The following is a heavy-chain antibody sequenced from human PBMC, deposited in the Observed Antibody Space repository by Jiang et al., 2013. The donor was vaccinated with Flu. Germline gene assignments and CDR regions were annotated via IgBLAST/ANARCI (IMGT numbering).Heavy chain of an antibody. D-gene: IGHD1-1*01. Sequence: QLVESGGGVVQPGGSLRLSCTASGFTFSDYGMHWVRQAPGKGLEWVAVISFEESNYYYADSVEGRFTISRDNSKNTLFLQMNSLRAEDTAVYYCVKDGEEYNYVYRFDTWGQGTLVAVSS. V-gene: IGHV3-30*18. CDR2: ISFEESNY. CDR1: GFTFSDYG. J-gene: IGHJ5*02. CDR3: VKDGEEYNYVYRFDT.